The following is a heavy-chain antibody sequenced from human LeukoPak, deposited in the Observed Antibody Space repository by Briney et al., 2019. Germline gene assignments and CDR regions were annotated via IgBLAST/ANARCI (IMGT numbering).Heavy chain of an antibody. CDR1: GFTFSSYS. CDR3: ARGSFDY. V-gene: IGHV3-21*01. J-gene: IGHJ4*02. CDR2: ITSSSSYI. Sequence: PGGSLRLSCAASGFTFSSYSMNWVRQAPGKGLEWVSSITSSSSYIHYADSVKGRFTISRVNAKNSLFLQMNSLRAEDTAVYYCARGSFDYWGQGTLVTVSS.